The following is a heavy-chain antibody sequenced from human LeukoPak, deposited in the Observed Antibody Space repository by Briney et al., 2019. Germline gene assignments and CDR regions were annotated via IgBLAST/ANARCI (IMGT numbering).Heavy chain of an antibody. CDR2: FDPEDGET. CDR3: ATLPKGHGSGSYVYAYYFDY. J-gene: IGHJ4*02. Sequence: ASVKVSCKVSGCTLTELSMHWVRQAPGKGLEWMGGFDPEDGETIYAQKFQGRVTMTEDTSTDTAYMELSSLRSEDTAVYYCATLPKGHGSGSYVYAYYFDYWGQGTLVTVSS. D-gene: IGHD3-10*01. V-gene: IGHV1-24*01. CDR1: GCTLTELS.